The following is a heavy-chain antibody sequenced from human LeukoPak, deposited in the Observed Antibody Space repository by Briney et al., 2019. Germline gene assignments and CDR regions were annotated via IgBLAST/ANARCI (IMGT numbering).Heavy chain of an antibody. D-gene: IGHD5-18*01. V-gene: IGHV3-23*01. Sequence: GGSLRLSCAASGFTFSSYAVSWVRQAPGKGLEWVSTISGSGGSTYYAVSVEGRFTISRDNSKNTIYLQMNSLRAEDTAVYYRAKGIHFGYSYGYSFDYWGQGTLVTVSS. CDR3: AKGIHFGYSYGYSFDY. CDR2: ISGSGGST. CDR1: GFTFSSYA. J-gene: IGHJ4*02.